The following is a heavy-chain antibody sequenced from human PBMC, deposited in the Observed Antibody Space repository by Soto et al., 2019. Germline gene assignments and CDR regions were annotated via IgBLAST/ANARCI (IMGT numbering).Heavy chain of an antibody. V-gene: IGHV4-61*01. Sequence: QVQLQESGPGQVKPSETLSLTCSVSGDSVSSGLYYWTWIRQPPGKGLEWLGDISHSGTTKYNPSLKSPVTISVDTSKNQFSLKMSLVTAADTATYYGARVSFYYDTSGYAVAWFDPWGQGTLVTVSS. CDR1: GDSVSSGLYY. CDR2: ISHSGTT. J-gene: IGHJ5*02. CDR3: ARVSFYYDTSGYAVAWFDP. D-gene: IGHD3-22*01.